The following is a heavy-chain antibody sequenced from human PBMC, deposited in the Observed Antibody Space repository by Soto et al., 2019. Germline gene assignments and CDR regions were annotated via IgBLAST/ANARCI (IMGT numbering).Heavy chain of an antibody. CDR1: GYTFTSYY. D-gene: IGHD5-12*01. J-gene: IGHJ4*02. Sequence: GASVKVSCKTSGYTFTSYYMHWVRQAPGQGLEWVGITNPSGDSTSYAQKFQGRLTMTRDTSTSTVYLELSSLRSEDTAVYFCARERFPTSGYYFLDSWGQGTLVTVSS. CDR2: TNPSGDST. CDR3: ARERFPTSGYYFLDS. V-gene: IGHV1-46*03.